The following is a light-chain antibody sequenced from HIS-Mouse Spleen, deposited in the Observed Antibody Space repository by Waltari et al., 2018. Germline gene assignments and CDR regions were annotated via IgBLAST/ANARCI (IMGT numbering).Light chain of an antibody. Sequence: QSALTQPASVSGSPGQSITIPCTGTSSDVGGYNYVSWYQQHPAKAPKLMIYDVSNRPSGVSNRFSGSKSGNTASLTISGLQAEDEADYYCSSYTSSSTLVVFGGGTKLTVL. CDR1: SSDVGGYNY. V-gene: IGLV2-14*03. CDR3: SSYTSSSTLVV. J-gene: IGLJ2*01. CDR2: DVS.